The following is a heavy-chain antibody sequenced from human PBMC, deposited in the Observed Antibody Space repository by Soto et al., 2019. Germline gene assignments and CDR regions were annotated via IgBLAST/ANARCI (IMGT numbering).Heavy chain of an antibody. Sequence: QVHLVQAGVEVKTPGASVKGSCQASGYTFFTYDLSWVRQAPGQGLEWMGWISTYSGDTKYAQKFQGRVTMTTDTSTTTAYLELSSLRSDDPAVYYCARHHGPTTSENWFAPWGQGNLVTVS. D-gene: IGHD5-12*01. V-gene: IGHV1-18*01. J-gene: IGHJ5*02. CDR3: ARHHGPTTSENWFAP. CDR1: GYTFFTYD. CDR2: ISTYSGDT.